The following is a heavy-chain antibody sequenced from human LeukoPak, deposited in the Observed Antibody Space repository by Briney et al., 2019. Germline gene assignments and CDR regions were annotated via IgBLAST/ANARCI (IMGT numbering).Heavy chain of an antibody. V-gene: IGHV3-30*02. Sequence: PGGSLRPSCAASRFTFSSYGMHWVRQAPGKGLEWVAFIRHDGSSKYYADSVKGRFTISRDNSKNTLYLQMNSLRAEDTAVYYCAKDGDFWSGPPYYWGQGTLVTVSS. CDR1: RFTFSSYG. CDR3: AKDGDFWSGPPYY. D-gene: IGHD3-3*01. CDR2: IRHDGSSK. J-gene: IGHJ4*02.